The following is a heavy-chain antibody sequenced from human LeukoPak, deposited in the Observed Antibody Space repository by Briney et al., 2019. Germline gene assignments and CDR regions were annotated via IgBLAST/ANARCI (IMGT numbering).Heavy chain of an antibody. CDR3: AGGATAAGWFDP. CDR1: GGSLSGYY. J-gene: IGHJ5*02. D-gene: IGHD2-15*01. Sequence: PSETLSLTCTVSGGSLSGYYWRWIRQPADKGLEWIGRIYSTGSTSYNPSLKSRVTMSRDASRNQFSLILNSVTAADTAVYYCAGGATAAGWFDPCGQGTLVTVSS. CDR2: IYSTGST. V-gene: IGHV4-4*07.